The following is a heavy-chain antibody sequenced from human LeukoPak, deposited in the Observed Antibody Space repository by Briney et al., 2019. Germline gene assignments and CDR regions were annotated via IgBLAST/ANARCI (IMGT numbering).Heavy chain of an antibody. CDR2: MNPNSGNT. D-gene: IGHD3-3*01. J-gene: IGHJ4*02. CDR3: ARMYYDFWSGYYDFDY. V-gene: IGHV1-8*03. Sequence: ASVKVSCKASGYTFTSYDINWVRQAIGQGLEWMGRMNPNSGNTGYAQKFQGRVTITRNTSISTAYVELSSLRSEDTAVYYCARMYYDFWSGYYDFDYWGQGSLVTVSS. CDR1: GYTFTSYD.